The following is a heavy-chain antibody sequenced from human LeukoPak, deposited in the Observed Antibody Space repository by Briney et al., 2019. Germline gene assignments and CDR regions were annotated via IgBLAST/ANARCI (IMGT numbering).Heavy chain of an antibody. D-gene: IGHD2-21*02. J-gene: IGHJ4*02. CDR1: GHSISSSSYH. V-gene: IGHV4-39*01. Sequence: SETLSLTCTVSGHSISSSSYHWGWIRQPPGKGLEWNWSIYYSGSTYCNRSLKIRDTISLHTSKNLFSIKLCYVTGHGPALYYCAPSLCGGDCSIDYSGQRALVTVSS. CDR2: IYYSGST. CDR3: APSLCGGDCSIDY.